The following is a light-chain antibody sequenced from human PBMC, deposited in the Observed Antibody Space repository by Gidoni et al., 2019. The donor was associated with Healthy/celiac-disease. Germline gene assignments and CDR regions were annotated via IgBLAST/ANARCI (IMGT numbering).Light chain of an antibody. CDR3: QQRSNWPRVT. Sequence: DIVLTQSPATLSLSPGERATLSCRASQSVSSYLAWYQQKPGQAPRLLIYDASNRATGIPARFSGSGSGTDFTLTISSLEPEDFAVYYCQQRSNWPRVTFXQXTRLEIK. J-gene: IGKJ5*01. V-gene: IGKV3-11*01. CDR1: QSVSSY. CDR2: DAS.